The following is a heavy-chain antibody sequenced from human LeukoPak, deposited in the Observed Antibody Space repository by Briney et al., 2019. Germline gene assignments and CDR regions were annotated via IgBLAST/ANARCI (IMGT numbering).Heavy chain of an antibody. V-gene: IGHV4-34*01. D-gene: IGHD2-2*01. J-gene: IGHJ3*02. CDR1: GGSFSGYY. CDR2: INHSGST. CDR3: ASLWPYQLSAFDI. Sequence: SETLSLTCAVYGGSFSGYYWSWIRQPPGKGLEWIGEINHSGSTNYNPSLRSRVAISVDTSKNQFSLKLSSVTAADTAVYYCASLWPYQLSAFDIWGQGTLVTVSS.